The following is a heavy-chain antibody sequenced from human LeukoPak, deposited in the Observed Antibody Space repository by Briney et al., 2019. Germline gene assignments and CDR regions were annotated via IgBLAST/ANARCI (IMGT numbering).Heavy chain of an antibody. Sequence: PGRSLRLSCAASGFTFSSYAMHWVRQAPGKGLEWMAVISHDGSNTYYADSVKGRFTISRDKSKNTVHLQLDSLRAEDTAVYYCAKDSYWFPISYYYGMDVWVQGTTVTVSS. CDR1: GFTFSSYA. J-gene: IGHJ6*02. CDR2: ISHDGSNT. D-gene: IGHD2-8*02. CDR3: AKDSYWFPISYYYGMDV. V-gene: IGHV3-30*18.